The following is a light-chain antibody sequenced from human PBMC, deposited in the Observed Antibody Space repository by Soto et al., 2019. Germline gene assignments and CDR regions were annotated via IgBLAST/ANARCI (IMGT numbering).Light chain of an antibody. CDR1: SSNIGSNP. CDR3: AAWDDSLNGYWV. CDR2: SNN. J-gene: IGLJ3*02. Sequence: QSVLTQPPSASGTPGQRVTISCSGISSNIGSNPVNWYQQLPGTAPKLLIYSNNQRPSGVPARFSGSKSGTSASLAISGLQSEDEADYYCAAWDDSLNGYWVFGGGTKLTVL. V-gene: IGLV1-44*01.